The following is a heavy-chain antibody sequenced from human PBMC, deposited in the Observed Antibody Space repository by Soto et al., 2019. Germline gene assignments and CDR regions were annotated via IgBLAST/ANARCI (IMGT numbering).Heavy chain of an antibody. CDR3: AKAWGIDY. CDR2: ISGSGSST. CDR1: GFTFSSYT. Sequence: EVQLLESGGGLVEPGGSRRLSCAASGFTFSSYTMSWVRQAPGKGLEWVSTISGSGSSTYSADSVKGRFTISRDNSKYTLYLQMNSLRVEDTAIYYCAKAWGIDYWGQGTLVPVSS. J-gene: IGHJ4*02. D-gene: IGHD7-27*01. V-gene: IGHV3-23*01.